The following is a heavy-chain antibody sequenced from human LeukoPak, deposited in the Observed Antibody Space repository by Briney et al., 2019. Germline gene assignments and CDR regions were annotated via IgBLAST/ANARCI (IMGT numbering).Heavy chain of an antibody. Sequence: GGSLRLPCAASGFTFSSYWMNWVRQAPGKGLDWVANIKEDGSEKYYVDSVKGRFTISSDNAKKSLYLQMNSLRAEDTAVYYCVFRLLEVRGLTITWGSDYWGQGTLVTISS. V-gene: IGHV3-7*01. J-gene: IGHJ4*02. D-gene: IGHD3-10*01. CDR2: IKEDGSEK. CDR1: GFTFSSYW. CDR3: VFRLLEVRGLTITWGSDY.